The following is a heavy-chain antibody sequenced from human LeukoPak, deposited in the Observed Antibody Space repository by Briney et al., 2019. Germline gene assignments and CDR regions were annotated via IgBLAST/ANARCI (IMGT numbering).Heavy chain of an antibody. Sequence: GGSLRLSCAASGLTFSSYWIHWVRQAPGEALMWVSRIKSDGSSTTYADSVKGRFTISRDNAKNTLYLQMNSLRAEDTAVYYCSRDSLSSCGGDCFSGLDVWGQGTTVTVSS. CDR1: GLTFSSYW. J-gene: IGHJ6*02. D-gene: IGHD2-21*02. CDR2: IKSDGSST. CDR3: SRDSLSSCGGDCFSGLDV. V-gene: IGHV3-74*01.